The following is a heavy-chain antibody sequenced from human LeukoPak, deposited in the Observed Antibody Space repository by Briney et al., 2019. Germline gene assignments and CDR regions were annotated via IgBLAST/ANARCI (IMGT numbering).Heavy chain of an antibody. Sequence: GGSLRLSCAASGFTFSSYAMHWVRQAPGKGLEWVAVISYDGSNKYYADSVKGRFTISRDNSKNTLYLQMNSLRAEDTAVYYCARGGYDFWSGYYSQFDYWGQETLVTVSS. CDR1: GFTFSSYA. J-gene: IGHJ4*02. CDR3: ARGGYDFWSGYYSQFDY. D-gene: IGHD3-3*01. V-gene: IGHV3-30*04. CDR2: ISYDGSNK.